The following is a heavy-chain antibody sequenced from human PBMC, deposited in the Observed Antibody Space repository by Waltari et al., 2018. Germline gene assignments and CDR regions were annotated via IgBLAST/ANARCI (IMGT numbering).Heavy chain of an antibody. CDR1: GYTFTSYD. J-gene: IGHJ4*02. V-gene: IGHV1-8*03. Sequence: QVQLVQSGAEVKHPGASVTVSCNASGYTFTSYDINWLRQATGQGREWMGWMKPNSGNTGYAQKFQGRVSITRNTSISTAYMELSSLRSEETAVYYCARGGMGFDYWGQGTLVTVSS. CDR2: MKPNSGNT. D-gene: IGHD3-10*01. CDR3: ARGGMGFDY.